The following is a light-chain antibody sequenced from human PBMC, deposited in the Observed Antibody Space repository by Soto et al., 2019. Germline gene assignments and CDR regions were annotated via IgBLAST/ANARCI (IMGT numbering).Light chain of an antibody. CDR3: SSYTSSSTRHRV. CDR2: DVS. J-gene: IGLJ3*02. Sequence: QSALTQPASVSGSPGQSITISCTGTSSDVGGYNYVSWYQQHPGKAPKLMIYDVSNRPSGVSNRFSGSKSGNTASLTISGLQAEDEADYYCSSYTSSSTRHRVFGGGTKLTVL. CDR1: SSDVGGYNY. V-gene: IGLV2-14*01.